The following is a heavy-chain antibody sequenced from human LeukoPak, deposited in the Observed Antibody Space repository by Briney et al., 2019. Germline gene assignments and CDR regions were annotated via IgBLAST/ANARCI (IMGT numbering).Heavy chain of an antibody. CDR1: GFTFSSYA. D-gene: IGHD3-9*01. Sequence: PGGSLRLSCAASGFTFSSYAVSWVRQAPGVGLEWVSTISGRGGSTFYADSVKGRFTISRDNSKNTLYLQMNSLRADDTAVYYCAKGYYDILTDYFHNRFNPWGQGTLVIVSS. CDR2: ISGRGGST. J-gene: IGHJ5*02. CDR3: AKGYYDILTDYFHNRFNP. V-gene: IGHV3-23*01.